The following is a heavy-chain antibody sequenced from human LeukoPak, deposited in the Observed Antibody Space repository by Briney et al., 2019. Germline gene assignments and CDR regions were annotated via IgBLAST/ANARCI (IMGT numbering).Heavy chain of an antibody. D-gene: IGHD3-22*01. J-gene: IGHJ4*02. CDR3: ARVGNTMIDY. Sequence: PGGSLRLSCAASGFTFSYYGMQWVRQAPGKGLEWVTFIPNDGSNKYYSDSVKGRFTISRDNAKNSLYLQMNSLRAEDTAVYYCARVGNTMIDYWGQGTLVTVSS. CDR2: IPNDGSNK. CDR1: GFTFSYYG. V-gene: IGHV3-30*12.